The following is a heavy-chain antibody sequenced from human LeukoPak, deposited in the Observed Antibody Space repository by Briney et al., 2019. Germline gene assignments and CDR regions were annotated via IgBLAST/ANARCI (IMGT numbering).Heavy chain of an antibody. CDR3: ARQRGYCSGGSCYRTPHFDY. CDR1: GGSISSSSAYY. D-gene: IGHD2-15*01. J-gene: IGHJ4*02. CDR2: IYYSGTT. Sequence: SEALSLTCTVSGGSISSSSAYYWGWIRQPPGKGLEWIGSIYYSGTTYYNPSLKSRVTISVDTSKNYFSLKLSSVTAADTAVYYCARQRGYCSGGSCYRTPHFDYWGQGTLVTVSS. V-gene: IGHV4-39*01.